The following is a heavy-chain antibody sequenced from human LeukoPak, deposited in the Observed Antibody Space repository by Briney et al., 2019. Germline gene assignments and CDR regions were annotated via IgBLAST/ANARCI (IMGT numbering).Heavy chain of an antibody. J-gene: IGHJ3*02. CDR1: GGSLSGYY. D-gene: IGHD1-26*01. V-gene: IGHV4-34*01. CDR2: IYHSGST. CDR3: ARGGSYFDAFDI. Sequence: SETLSLTCAVYGGSLSGYYWSWIRQPPGKGLEWIGYIYHSGSTYYNPSLKSRVTISVDRSKNQFSLKLSSVTAADTAVYYCARGGSYFDAFDIWGQGTMVTVSS.